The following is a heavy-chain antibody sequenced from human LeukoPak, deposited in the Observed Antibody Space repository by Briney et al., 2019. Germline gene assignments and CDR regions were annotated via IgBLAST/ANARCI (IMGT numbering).Heavy chain of an antibody. J-gene: IGHJ4*02. D-gene: IGHD4-17*01. Sequence: SETLSLTCTVSGGSISSSSYYWGWIRQPPGKGLEWIGSIYYSGSTYYNPSLKSRVTISVDTSKNQFSLKLSSVTAADTAVYYCVRDDGDPRGDYWGQGTLVTVSS. V-gene: IGHV4-39*07. CDR3: VRDDGDPRGDY. CDR2: IYYSGST. CDR1: GGSISSSSYY.